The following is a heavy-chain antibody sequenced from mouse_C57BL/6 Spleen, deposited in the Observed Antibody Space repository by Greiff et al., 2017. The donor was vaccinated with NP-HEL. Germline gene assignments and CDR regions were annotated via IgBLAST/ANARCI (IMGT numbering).Heavy chain of an antibody. CDR3: ARGDYGGAMDY. D-gene: IGHD1-2*01. J-gene: IGHJ4*01. V-gene: IGHV5-17*01. Sequence: EVKLMESGGGLVKPGGSLKLSCAASGFTFSDYGMHWVRQAPEKGLEWVAYISSGSSTIYYADTVKGRFTISRDNAKNTLFLQMTSLRSEDTAMYYCARGDYGGAMDYWGQGTSVTVSS. CDR1: GFTFSDYG. CDR2: ISSGSSTI.